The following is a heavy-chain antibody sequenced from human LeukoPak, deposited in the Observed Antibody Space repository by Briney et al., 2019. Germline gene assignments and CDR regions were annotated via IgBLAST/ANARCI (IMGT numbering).Heavy chain of an antibody. CDR1: GYIFTSHD. Sequence: ASVKVSCKTSGYIFTSHDINWVRQATGPGLEWVGYINPKNGKTGYAQKFQGRVTMTTDTSTTTAFMELNSLRYDDTAVYYCARKLSGYGSTWYPDYWGQGTLVTVSS. CDR3: ARKLSGYGSTWYPDY. V-gene: IGHV1-8*01. D-gene: IGHD6-13*01. CDR2: INPKNGKT. J-gene: IGHJ4*02.